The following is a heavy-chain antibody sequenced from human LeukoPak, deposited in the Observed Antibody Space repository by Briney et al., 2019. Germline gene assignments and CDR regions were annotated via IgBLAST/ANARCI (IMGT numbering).Heavy chain of an antibody. CDR2: IYHSGST. J-gene: IGHJ4*02. V-gene: IGHV4-38-2*02. CDR1: GYSISSGYY. CDR3: ARGVIAAGGNDFDY. D-gene: IGHD6-13*01. Sequence: SETLSLTCTVSGYSISSGYYWGWIRQPPGKGLEWIGSIYHSGSTNYNPSLKSRVTISVDKSKNQFSLKLSSVTAADTAVYYCARGVIAAGGNDFDYWGQGTLVTVSS.